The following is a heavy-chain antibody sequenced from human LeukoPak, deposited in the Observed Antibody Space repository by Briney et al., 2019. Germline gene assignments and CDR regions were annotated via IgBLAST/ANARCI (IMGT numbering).Heavy chain of an antibody. CDR2: ITGDNKD. CDR1: GFPFDHCS. J-gene: IGHJ4*02. CDR3: VRGGVADGNYFGD. V-gene: IGHV3-48*01. Sequence: PGGSLRLHCVASGFPFDHCSMNWVRQVPGKGPEWLSYITGDNKDYYADSVKGRFIISRDNAERSVYLQMNSLTVDDTALYYCVRGGVADGNYFGDWGQGAVVTVSS. D-gene: IGHD3-10*01.